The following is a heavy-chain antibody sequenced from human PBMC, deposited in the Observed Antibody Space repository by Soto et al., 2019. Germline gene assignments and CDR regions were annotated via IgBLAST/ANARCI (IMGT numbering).Heavy chain of an antibody. Sequence: KSSETLSLTCSVSGGSVNSSSSYWALIRQPPGPGLEWIGTIHSTGTTYYNRYFNGRFPVSINTSRNHSALTLTSVTAADTATYYCAALGAYGLLKGLNWFDSRAEGALVIVSA. CDR1: GGSVNSSSSY. V-gene: IGHV4-39*02. CDR3: AALGAYGLLKGLNWFDS. D-gene: IGHD4-17*01. CDR2: IHSTGTT. J-gene: IGHJ5*01.